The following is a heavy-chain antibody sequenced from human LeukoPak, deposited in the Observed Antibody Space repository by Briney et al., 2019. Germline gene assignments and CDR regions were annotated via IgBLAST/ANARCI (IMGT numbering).Heavy chain of an antibody. CDR3: ARDLALWLLPVRAFDI. J-gene: IGHJ3*02. CDR2: IYYSGST. CDR1: GGSISSYY. D-gene: IGHD3-22*01. Sequence: PSETLSLTCTVSGGSISSYYWSWIRQPPGKGLEWIGYIYYSGSTNYNPSLKSRVTISVDTSKNQFSLKLSSVTAADTAVYYCARDLALWLLPVRAFDIWGQGTMVTVSS. V-gene: IGHV4-59*12.